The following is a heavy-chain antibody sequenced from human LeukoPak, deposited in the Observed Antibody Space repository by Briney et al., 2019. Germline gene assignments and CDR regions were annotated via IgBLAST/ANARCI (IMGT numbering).Heavy chain of an antibody. Sequence: VASVKVSCKASGYTFTSYDINWVRQATGQGLEWMGWMNPNSGNTGYAQKFQGRVTMTRNTSISTAYMELSSLRSEDTAVYYCARERPVTYYYDSSGYFDAFDIWGQGTMVTVSS. J-gene: IGHJ3*02. D-gene: IGHD3-22*01. CDR3: ARERPVTYYYDSSGYFDAFDI. CDR1: GYTFTSYD. V-gene: IGHV1-8*01. CDR2: MNPNSGNT.